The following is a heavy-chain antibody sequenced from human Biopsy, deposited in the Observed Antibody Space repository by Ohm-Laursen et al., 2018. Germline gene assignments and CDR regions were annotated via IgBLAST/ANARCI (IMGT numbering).Heavy chain of an antibody. J-gene: IGHJ5*02. D-gene: IGHD1/OR15-1a*01. V-gene: IGHV1-69*01. CDR2: IIGIFRTA. CDR1: GGTLSSSA. Sequence: GSSVKVSCKASGGTLSSSAITWVRQAPGHGLEWMGGIIGIFRTAHYAQKFQGRVTITADEFMSTAYMELSSLRSEDTAVYYCARGGGYNWNNGWFDPWGQGTLVTVSS. CDR3: ARGGGYNWNNGWFDP.